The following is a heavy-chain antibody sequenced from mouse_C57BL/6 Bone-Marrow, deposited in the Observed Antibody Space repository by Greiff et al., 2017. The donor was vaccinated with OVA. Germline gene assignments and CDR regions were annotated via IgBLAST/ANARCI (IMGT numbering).Heavy chain of an antibody. V-gene: IGHV14-4*01. Sequence: EVQLQQSGAELVRPGASVKLSCTASGFNIKDDYMHWVKQRPEQGLEWIGWIDTENGDTEYASKFQGKATLTADTSSNTSYLQHSSLTSEDTAVYYGTTWRFYSLYAMDYWGQGTSVTVSS. CDR1: GFNIKDDY. CDR2: IDTENGDT. D-gene: IGHD2-3*01. CDR3: TTWRFYSLYAMDY. J-gene: IGHJ4*01.